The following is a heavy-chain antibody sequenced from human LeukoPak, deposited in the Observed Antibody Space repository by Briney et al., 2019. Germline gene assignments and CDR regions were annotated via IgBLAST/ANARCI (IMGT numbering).Heavy chain of an antibody. CDR2: IYYSGST. J-gene: IGHJ4*02. CDR1: GGSFSGYY. CDR3: ARAFRLTTIDY. V-gene: IGHV4-34*01. D-gene: IGHD1-1*01. Sequence: SETLSLTCAVYGGSFSGYYWSWIRQPPGKGLEWIGCIYYSGSTYYNPSLKSRVTISVDTSKNQFSLKLSSVTAADTAVYYCARAFRLTTIDYWGQGTLVTVSS.